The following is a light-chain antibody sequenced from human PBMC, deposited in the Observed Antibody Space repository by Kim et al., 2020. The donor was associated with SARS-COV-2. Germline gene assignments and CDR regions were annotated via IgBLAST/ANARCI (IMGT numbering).Light chain of an antibody. CDR3: SSYTTTSTSV. J-gene: IGLJ2*01. CDR2: DVT. V-gene: IGLV2-14*01. CDR1: TSDVGAYNY. Sequence: QSALTQPAPVSGSPGQSITISCTGTTSDVGAYNYVSWYQQHPGKAPKLMIYDVTKRPSGVSNRFSGSKSGNTASLTISGLQAEDEADYYCSSYTTTSTSVFGGGTQLTVL.